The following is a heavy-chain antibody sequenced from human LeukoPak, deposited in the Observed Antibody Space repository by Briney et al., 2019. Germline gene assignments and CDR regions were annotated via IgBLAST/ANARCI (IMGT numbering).Heavy chain of an antibody. CDR3: ARDSRGSGYFAGFAGTYGMDV. Sequence: PSETLSLTCTVSGGSISSYYWSWIRQPPGKGLEWIGYIYYSGSTNYNPSLKSRVTISVDTSKNQFSLRLSSVTAADTAVYYCARDSRGSGYFAGFAGTYGMDVWGQGTTVTVSS. V-gene: IGHV4-59*01. CDR1: GGSISSYY. CDR2: IYYSGST. D-gene: IGHD3-22*01. J-gene: IGHJ6*02.